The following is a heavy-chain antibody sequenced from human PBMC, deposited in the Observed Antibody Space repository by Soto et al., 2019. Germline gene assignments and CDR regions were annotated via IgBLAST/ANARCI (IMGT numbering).Heavy chain of an antibody. D-gene: IGHD5-12*01. Sequence: GGSLRTSFAAPGFTVRSNYMSWVRQGPGKGLEWVSVIYSGGSTYYADSVKGRLTISRDNSKNTLYLQMNSLRAEDTAVYYCARDLRDGYNYPYYYGMDVWGQGTTVTVSS. CDR3: ARDLRDGYNYPYYYGMDV. V-gene: IGHV3-53*01. CDR2: IYSGGST. CDR1: GFTVRSNY. J-gene: IGHJ6*02.